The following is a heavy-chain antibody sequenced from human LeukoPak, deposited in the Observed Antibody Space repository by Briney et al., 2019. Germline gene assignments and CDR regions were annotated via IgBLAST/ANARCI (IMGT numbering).Heavy chain of an antibody. CDR2: IISYISYT. J-gene: IGHJ4*02. D-gene: IGHD6-19*01. CDR3: MRDSMDLQWVAY. Sequence: VSSIISYISYTDYAHSLKARFTISRDNAKNSLYLQINSLKVEDTAIYYCMRDSMDLQWVAYWGQGTLVTVSS. V-gene: IGHV3-21*01.